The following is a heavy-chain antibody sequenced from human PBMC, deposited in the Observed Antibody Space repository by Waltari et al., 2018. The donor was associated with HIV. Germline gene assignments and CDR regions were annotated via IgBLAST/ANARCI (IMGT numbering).Heavy chain of an antibody. V-gene: IGHV3-30*18. D-gene: IGHD6-19*01. J-gene: IGHJ4*02. CDR1: RFPFSSYD. CDR2: ISYYGDNK. CDR3: AKGASGWSPGY. Sequence: QVQLVESGGGVVQPGRSLSLSCAASRFPFSSYDMHWVRQAPGKGLEWVAVISYYGDNKYYADSVKGRFTISRDNSKNTLYLQMNSLRAEDTAVYYCAKGASGWSPGYWGQGTLVTVSS.